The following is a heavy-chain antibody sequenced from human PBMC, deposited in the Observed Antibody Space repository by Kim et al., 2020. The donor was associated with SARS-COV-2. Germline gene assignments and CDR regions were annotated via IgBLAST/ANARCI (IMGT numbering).Heavy chain of an antibody. CDR3: ARGRAAAGSYYYYYGMDV. Sequence: SETLSLTCAVYGGSFSGYYWSWIRQPPGKGLEWIGEINHSGSTNYNPSLKSRVTISVDTSKNQFSLKLSSVTAADTAVYYCARGRAAAGSYYYYYGMDVWGQGTTVTVSS. CDR1: GGSFSGYY. CDR2: INHSGST. J-gene: IGHJ6*02. D-gene: IGHD6-13*01. V-gene: IGHV4-34*01.